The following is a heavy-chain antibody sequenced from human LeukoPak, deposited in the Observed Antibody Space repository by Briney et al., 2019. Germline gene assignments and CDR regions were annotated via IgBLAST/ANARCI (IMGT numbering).Heavy chain of an antibody. CDR3: ARGGQQLVLVY. J-gene: IGHJ4*02. D-gene: IGHD6-13*01. V-gene: IGHV4-34*01. Sequence: PSETLSLTCAVYGGSFSGYYWSWIRQPPGKGLEWIGETNHSGSTNYNPSLKSRVTISVDTSKNQFSLKLSSVTAADTAVYYCARGGQQLVLVYWGQGTLVTVSS. CDR2: TNHSGST. CDR1: GGSFSGYY.